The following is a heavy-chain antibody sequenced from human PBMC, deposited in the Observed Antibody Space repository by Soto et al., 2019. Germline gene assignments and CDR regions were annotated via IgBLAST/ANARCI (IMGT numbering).Heavy chain of an antibody. V-gene: IGHV1-69*01. CDR3: ARVTSMVRGVIDNWFDP. D-gene: IGHD3-10*01. J-gene: IGHJ5*02. CDR2: IIPMYGPA. Sequence: QVPLVQSGAEVKKPGSSVTVSCKASGGTFSSYAIPWVRQAPGQGLEWMGGIIPMYGPAKYAQRFQGRVTITADESTTTVYMELTSLTSQDTAVYYCARVTSMVRGVIDNWFDPWGHGTLVTVSS. CDR1: GGTFSSYA.